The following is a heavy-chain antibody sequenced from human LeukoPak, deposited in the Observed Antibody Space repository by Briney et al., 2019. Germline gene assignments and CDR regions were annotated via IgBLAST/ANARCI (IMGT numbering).Heavy chain of an antibody. CDR2: ISGSGGST. Sequence: GGSLRLSCAASGFTFSNYAMNWVRQAPGKGLEWVSAISGSGGSTYYADSVKGRFAISRDNSKNTLYLQMNSLRAEDTAVYYCAKGTPLRPMVTPTFDYWGQGTLVTVSS. CDR3: AKGTPLRPMVTPTFDY. J-gene: IGHJ4*02. D-gene: IGHD5-18*01. CDR1: GFTFSNYA. V-gene: IGHV3-23*01.